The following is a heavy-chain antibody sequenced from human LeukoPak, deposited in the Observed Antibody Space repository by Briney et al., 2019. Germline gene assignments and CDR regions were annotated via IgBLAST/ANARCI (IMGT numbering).Heavy chain of an antibody. J-gene: IGHJ4*02. V-gene: IGHV3-23*01. CDR1: GFTFSSYA. D-gene: IGHD3-10*01. CDR3: AKGTGEVVRGVISTHPFDY. CDR2: ISGSGGST. Sequence: GGSLRLSCAASGFTFSSYAMSWVRQAPGKGLEWVSAISGSGGSTYYADSVKGRFTISRDNSENTLYLQMNSLRAEDTAVYYCAKGTGEVVRGVISTHPFDYWGQGTLVTVSS.